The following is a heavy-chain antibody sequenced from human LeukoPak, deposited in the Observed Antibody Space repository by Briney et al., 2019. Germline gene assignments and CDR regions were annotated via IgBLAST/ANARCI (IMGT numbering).Heavy chain of an antibody. CDR1: GGSISSYY. V-gene: IGHV4-59*01. J-gene: IGHJ6*02. D-gene: IGHD3-10*01. CDR2: IYYSGST. Sequence: PSETLSLTCTVSGGSISSYYWSWIRQPPGKGLEWIGYIYYSGSTNYNPSLKSRVTISVDTSKNQFSLKLSSVTAADTAVYYCASHGDPFQSKTNYYGSGSYYRNYGMDVWGQGTTVTVSS. CDR3: ASHGDPFQSKTNYYGSGSYYRNYGMDV.